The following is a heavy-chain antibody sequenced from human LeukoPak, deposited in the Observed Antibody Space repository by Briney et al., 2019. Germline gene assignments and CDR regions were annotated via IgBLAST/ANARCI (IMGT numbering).Heavy chain of an antibody. D-gene: IGHD3-9*01. Sequence: GGSLRLSCAASGFTVSSNYMSWVRQAPGKGLEWVSVFYSGGSTYYADSVKGRFTISRHNSKNTLYLQMNSLRAEDTAVYYCARADILTGYSTFDYWGQGTLVTVSS. V-gene: IGHV3-53*04. CDR2: FYSGGST. J-gene: IGHJ4*02. CDR1: GFTVSSNY. CDR3: ARADILTGYSTFDY.